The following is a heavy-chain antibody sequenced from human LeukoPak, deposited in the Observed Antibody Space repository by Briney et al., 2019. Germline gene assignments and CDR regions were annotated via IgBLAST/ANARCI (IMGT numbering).Heavy chain of an antibody. V-gene: IGHV3-13*01. CDR1: GFTFSSYD. J-gene: IGHJ6*02. CDR2: IGTADDT. CDR3: ARMKMWSSDRYRTVAGPPYYYGMDV. D-gene: IGHD6-19*01. Sequence: PGGSLRLSCAASGFTFSSYDMHWVRQATGKGLEWVSAIGTADDTYYPGSVKGRFTISRENAKNSLYLQMNSLRAGDTAVYYCARMKMWSSDRYRTVAGPPYYYGMDVWGQGTTVTVSS.